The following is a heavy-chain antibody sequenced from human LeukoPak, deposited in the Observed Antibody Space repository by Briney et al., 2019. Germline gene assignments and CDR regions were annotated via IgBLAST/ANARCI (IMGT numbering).Heavy chain of an antibody. CDR2: IWYDGSKK. D-gene: IGHD4-23*01. CDR3: ARGYGGNSGYFAY. J-gene: IGHJ4*02. Sequence: GGSLRLSCVASGYTFRRNGMHWGRQAPGKGLEWVAVIWYDGSKKYYADSVKGRFTISRDDSKNTLYLQMSSQRVQDTAVYYCARGYGGNSGYFAYWGQGTLVTVSS. V-gene: IGHV3-33*01. CDR1: GYTFRRNG.